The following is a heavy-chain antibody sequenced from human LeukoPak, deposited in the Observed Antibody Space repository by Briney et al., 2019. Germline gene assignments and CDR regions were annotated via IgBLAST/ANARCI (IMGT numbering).Heavy chain of an antibody. D-gene: IGHD3-10*01. V-gene: IGHV4-59*08. CDR1: GGSISSYY. Sequence: SETLSLTCTVSGGSISSYYWSWIRQPPGKGLEWIGYIYYSGSTNYNPSLKSRVTISVDTSKNQFSLKLSSVTAADTAVYYCARHGSGSYSFFDYWGQGTLVTVSS. CDR2: IYYSGST. J-gene: IGHJ4*02. CDR3: ARHGSGSYSFFDY.